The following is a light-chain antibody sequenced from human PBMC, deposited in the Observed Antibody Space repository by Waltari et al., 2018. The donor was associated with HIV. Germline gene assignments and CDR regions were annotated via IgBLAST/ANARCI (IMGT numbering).Light chain of an antibody. CDR2: GTS. Sequence: IVLTQYPGTLSLSPGESGTLSCKTSQSVSSSFLAWYQQKFGQSPRLLIYGTSRRAIGISDRFTASGSGTDFTLSISRVEPEDSALYYCQQYGSAPRWTFGQGTKVEI. CDR3: QQYGSAPRWT. J-gene: IGKJ1*01. V-gene: IGKV3-20*01. CDR1: QSVSSSF.